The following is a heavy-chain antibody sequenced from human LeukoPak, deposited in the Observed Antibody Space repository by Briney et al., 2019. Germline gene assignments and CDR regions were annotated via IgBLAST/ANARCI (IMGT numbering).Heavy chain of an antibody. D-gene: IGHD3-3*01. Sequence: SETLSLTCAVYGGSFSVYYWSWIRQPPGKGLEWIGEINHSGSTNYNPSLKSRVTISVDTSKNQFSLKLSSVTAADTAVYYCARGTMAYDFWSGYHPYNWFDPWGQGTLVTVSS. V-gene: IGHV4-34*01. J-gene: IGHJ5*02. CDR1: GGSFSVYY. CDR2: INHSGST. CDR3: ARGTMAYDFWSGYHPYNWFDP.